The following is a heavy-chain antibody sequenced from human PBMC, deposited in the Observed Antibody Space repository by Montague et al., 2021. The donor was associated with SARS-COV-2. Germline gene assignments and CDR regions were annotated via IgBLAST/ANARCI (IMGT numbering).Heavy chain of an antibody. Sequence: SLRLSCAASGFTFSSYAMSWVRQAPGRGLEWVSVISGSGGSTYYADSVKGRFTISRDNSKNTLYLQMNSLRAEDTAVYYCAKDPRWDFWGGYYFDPWGHGAQVTVSS. CDR2: ISGSGGST. CDR1: GFTFSSYA. V-gene: IGHV3-23*01. CDR3: AKDPRWDFWGGYYFDP. D-gene: IGHD3-3*01. J-gene: IGHJ5*02.